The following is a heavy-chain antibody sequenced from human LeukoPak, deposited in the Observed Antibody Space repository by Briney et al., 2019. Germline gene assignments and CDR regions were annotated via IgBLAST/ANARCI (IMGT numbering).Heavy chain of an antibody. D-gene: IGHD6-19*01. CDR3: TRWTSGRRDN. CDR1: GYTFTYGD. CDR2: MNPNSGNT. Sequence: GASVKVSCKACGYTFTYGDINAVRQATGQGLEWMGWMNPNSGNTGYGQSFQGRITMTRDISIGTAYMELSNLTSEYTAICYCTRWTSGRRDNLVQGTLVIVSP. V-gene: IGHV1-8*01. J-gene: IGHJ4*02.